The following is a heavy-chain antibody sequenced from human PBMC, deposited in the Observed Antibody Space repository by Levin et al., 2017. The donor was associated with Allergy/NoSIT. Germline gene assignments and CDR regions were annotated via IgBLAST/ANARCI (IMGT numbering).Heavy chain of an antibody. Sequence: PGGSLRLSCEASGFTFSGHWMHWVRQAPGKGLVWVSHISPDGRDISYADSVKGRFTMSRDNAKKTLYLQLNSLRAEDTAVYDCTRGGSNYNIDEWGQGSLVTVSS. CDR2: ISPDGRDI. V-gene: IGHV3-74*01. J-gene: IGHJ4*02. CDR3: TRGGSNYNIDE. D-gene: IGHD1-1*01. CDR1: GFTFSGHW.